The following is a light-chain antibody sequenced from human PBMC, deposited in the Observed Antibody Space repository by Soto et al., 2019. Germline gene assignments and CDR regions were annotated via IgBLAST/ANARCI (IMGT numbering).Light chain of an antibody. V-gene: IGKV1D-16*01. Sequence: DVQMTQSPSSLSASVGDRVTITCRASQDINSYLAWYQQKPGNAPKSLIYAASSLQTGAPARFSGSESGTDFTLTISNLQTEDSATYYCQQYHIYPLTFGGGTKVEIK. J-gene: IGKJ4*01. CDR1: QDINSY. CDR3: QQYHIYPLT. CDR2: AAS.